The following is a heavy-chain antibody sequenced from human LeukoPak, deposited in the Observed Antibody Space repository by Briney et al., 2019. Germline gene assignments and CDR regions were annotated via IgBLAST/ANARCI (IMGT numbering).Heavy chain of an antibody. CDR3: ARGSSKYVFGYYMDV. CDR1: GYTFTGYY. D-gene: IGHD4-11*01. CDR2: INPKSGGT. Sequence: ASVKVSCKASGYTFTGYYMHWVRQAPGQGLEWVGWINPKSGGTNYAQKFLDRVTMTTDMSISTAYMELIRLRSGDTAVYFCARGSSKYVFGYYMDVWGKGTTIIVSS. V-gene: IGHV1-2*02. J-gene: IGHJ6*03.